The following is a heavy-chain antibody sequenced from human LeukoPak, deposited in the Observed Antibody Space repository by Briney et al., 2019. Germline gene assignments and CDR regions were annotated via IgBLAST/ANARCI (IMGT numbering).Heavy chain of an antibody. CDR1: GFTFSSYG. V-gene: IGHV3-7*01. CDR3: AREITMIVVVTTYYFDY. J-gene: IGHJ4*02. D-gene: IGHD3-22*01. Sequence: GGSLRLSCAASGFTFSSYGMSWVRQAPGKGLEWVANIRQDGSEKYYVDSVKGRFTISRDNAKNSLYLQMNSLRAEDTAVYYCAREITMIVVVTTYYFDYWGQGTLVTVSS. CDR2: IRQDGSEK.